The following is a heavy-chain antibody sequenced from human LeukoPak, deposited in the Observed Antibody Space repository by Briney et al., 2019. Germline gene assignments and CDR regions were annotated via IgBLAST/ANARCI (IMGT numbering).Heavy chain of an antibody. CDR1: GGSFSGYY. Sequence: TSETLSLTCAVYGGSFSGYYWSWIRQPPGKGLEWIGEINHSGSTNYNPSLKSRVTISVDTSKNQFSLKLSSVTAADTAVYYCARGGWLRLRNSGRRHMYYFDYWGQGTLVTVSS. V-gene: IGHV4-34*01. CDR3: ARGGWLRLRNSGRRHMYYFDY. J-gene: IGHJ4*02. CDR2: INHSGST. D-gene: IGHD5-12*01.